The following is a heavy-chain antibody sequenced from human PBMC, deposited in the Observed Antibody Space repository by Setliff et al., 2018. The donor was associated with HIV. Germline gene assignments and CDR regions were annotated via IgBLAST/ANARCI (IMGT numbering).Heavy chain of an antibody. CDR1: GFTFSGSA. Sequence: PGGSLRLSCAASGFTFSGSAMHWVRQASGKGLEWVGRIRSKGYGSATAYAASVKGRFTISRDDSKNTAYLQMDSLKTEDTAVYYCVRDQLRHPERWDFDFWGQGTLVTVSS. J-gene: IGHJ4*02. D-gene: IGHD1-26*01. CDR3: VRDQLRHPERWDFDF. V-gene: IGHV3-73*01. CDR2: IRSKGYGSAT.